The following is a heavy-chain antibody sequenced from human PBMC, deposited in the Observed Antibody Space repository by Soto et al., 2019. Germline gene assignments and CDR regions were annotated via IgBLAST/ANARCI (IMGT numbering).Heavy chain of an antibody. CDR1: GYTFTSYG. D-gene: IGHD2-2*01. CDR2: ISAYNGNT. J-gene: IGHJ5*02. CDR3: ARSGYCSSTSCYRPWFDP. Sequence: QVQLVQSGAEVKKPGASVKVSCKASGYTFTSYGISWVRQAPGQGLEWMGWISAYNGNTNYAQKLQGRVTMTTNTSTSTAYMELRSLRSDDTAVYYCARSGYCSSTSCYRPWFDPWGQGTLVTVSS. V-gene: IGHV1-18*01.